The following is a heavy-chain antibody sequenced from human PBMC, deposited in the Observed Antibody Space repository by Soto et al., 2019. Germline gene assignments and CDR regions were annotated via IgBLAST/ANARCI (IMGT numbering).Heavy chain of an antibody. J-gene: IGHJ4*02. Sequence: GGSLRLSCAASGFSFSNNWMSWVRQAPGKGLEWVANIKEDGTEKYYVDSVRGRFTISRDNAKNSLYLQMDSLRAEDTAVYYCARGLPGPFDYWGQGTLVTVSS. CDR3: ARGLPGPFDY. CDR2: IKEDGTEK. V-gene: IGHV3-7*01. CDR1: GFSFSNNW.